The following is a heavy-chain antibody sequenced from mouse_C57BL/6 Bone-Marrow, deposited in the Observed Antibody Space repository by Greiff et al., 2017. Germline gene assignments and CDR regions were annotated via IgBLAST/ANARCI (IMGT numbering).Heavy chain of an antibody. CDR2: INPNYGTT. CDR3: ACLYYGSSYGYFDV. V-gene: IGHV1-39*01. Sequence: LVEPGASVKISCKASVYSFTDYNMNWVKQSNGKSLEWIGVINPNYGTTSYNQKFKGKATLTVDQSSSTAYMQLNSLTSEDSAVYYCACLYYGSSYGYFDVWGTGTTVTVSS. J-gene: IGHJ1*03. CDR1: VYSFTDYN. D-gene: IGHD1-1*01.